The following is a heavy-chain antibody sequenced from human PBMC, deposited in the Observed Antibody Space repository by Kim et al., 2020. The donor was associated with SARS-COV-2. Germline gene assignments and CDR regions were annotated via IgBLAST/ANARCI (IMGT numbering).Heavy chain of an antibody. J-gene: IGHJ6*02. CDR3: ARGREGVVPAPVLGLGPYYEYYIMDV. V-gene: IGHV4-34*01. Sequence: SETLSLTCAVYGGTFSGYSWTWIRQPPGKGLEWIGEINHSGSTKYNPSLQSRVSISIDTSKNQFSRGLRTVTAADTAVYYCARGREGVVPAPVLGLGPYYEYYIMDVWGRGTTVTVSS. CDR2: INHSGST. D-gene: IGHD3-22*01. CDR1: GGTFSGYS.